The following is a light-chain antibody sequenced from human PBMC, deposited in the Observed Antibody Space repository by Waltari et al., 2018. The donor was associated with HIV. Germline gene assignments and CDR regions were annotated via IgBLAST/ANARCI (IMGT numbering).Light chain of an antibody. CDR2: GVS. Sequence: QSALTQPPSASGSPGQSVTISCTGTSSDVGGYNYVSWYQLHPGKAPKLTIYGVSKRPSGVPDRFSGSKSGNTASLTVSGLQSEDEADYFCASYAGSTNVFGTGTKVTVL. CDR1: SSDVGGYNY. CDR3: ASYAGSTNV. J-gene: IGLJ1*01. V-gene: IGLV2-8*01.